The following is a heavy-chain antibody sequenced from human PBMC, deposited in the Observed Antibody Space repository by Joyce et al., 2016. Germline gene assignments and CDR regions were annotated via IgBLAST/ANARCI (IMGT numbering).Heavy chain of an antibody. V-gene: IGHV1-8*01. Sequence: QVQLVQSGAEVKKPGASVKVSCKASGYTFTSYDINWVRQATGHGLEWMGWMNPNSGNITYAQKFQGRVTMTRNTSISTAYMELSSLTSEDTAVYYCARERNYGDLSFDPWGQGTLVTVSS. J-gene: IGHJ5*02. CDR1: GYTFTSYD. D-gene: IGHD4-17*01. CDR2: MNPNSGNI. CDR3: ARERNYGDLSFDP.